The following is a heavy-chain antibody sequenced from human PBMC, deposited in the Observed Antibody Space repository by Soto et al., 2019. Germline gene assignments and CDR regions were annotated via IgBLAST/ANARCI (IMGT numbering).Heavy chain of an antibody. J-gene: IGHJ3*02. V-gene: IGHV1-46*01. CDR2: INPSGGST. CDR3: ARDAYCGGDCRDAFDI. Sequence: QVQLVQSGAEVKKPGASVKVSCKASGYTFTSYYMHWVRQAPGQGLEWMGIINPSGGSTSYAQKFKGRVTMTRDTSTSTVYMELSSLISEDTAVYYCARDAYCGGDCRDAFDIWGQGTMVTVSS. D-gene: IGHD2-21*02. CDR1: GYTFTSYY.